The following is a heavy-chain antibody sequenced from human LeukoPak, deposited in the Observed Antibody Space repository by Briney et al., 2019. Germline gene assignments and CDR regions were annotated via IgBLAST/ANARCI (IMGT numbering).Heavy chain of an antibody. V-gene: IGHV3-7*01. CDR1: GCTFSGYW. J-gene: IGHJ6*02. CDR2: IKQDGSEK. Sequence: PGGSLRVSCAASGCTFSGYWMTWVRQAPGKGLEWVANIKQDGSEKYCVDSVKGRFTISRDNAKNSLYLQMNSLRAEDTAVYYCARGAGSGGLYYYGIDVWGQGTTVTVSS. D-gene: IGHD3-10*01. CDR3: ARGAGSGGLYYYGIDV.